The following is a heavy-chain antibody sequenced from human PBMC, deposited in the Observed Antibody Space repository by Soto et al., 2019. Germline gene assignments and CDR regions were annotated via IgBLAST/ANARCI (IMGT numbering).Heavy chain of an antibody. Sequence: QVQLQESGPGLVKPSQTLSLTCTVSGGSISSGGYYWSWIRQHPGKGLEWIGYIYYSGSTYYNPSLKSRVTISVDTSKNQFSLNLSSVTAADTAVYYCAREPFSKSTVTTGNYMDVWGKGTTVTVSS. J-gene: IGHJ6*03. CDR1: GGSISSGGYY. CDR2: IYYSGST. D-gene: IGHD4-17*01. CDR3: AREPFSKSTVTTGNYMDV. V-gene: IGHV4-31*03.